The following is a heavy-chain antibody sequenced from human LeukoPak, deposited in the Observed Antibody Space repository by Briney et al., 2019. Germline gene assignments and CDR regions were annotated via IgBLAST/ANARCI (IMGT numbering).Heavy chain of an antibody. D-gene: IGHD6-13*01. CDR2: IYHSGST. V-gene: IGHV4-38-2*02. CDR1: GGSISRYY. Sequence: SETLSLTCTVSGGSISRYYWSWIRQPPGKGLEWIGSIYHSGSTYYNPSLKSRATISVDTSKNQFSLKLSSVTAADTAVYFCARAYRSSWYANWFDPWGQGTLVTVSS. CDR3: ARAYRSSWYANWFDP. J-gene: IGHJ5*02.